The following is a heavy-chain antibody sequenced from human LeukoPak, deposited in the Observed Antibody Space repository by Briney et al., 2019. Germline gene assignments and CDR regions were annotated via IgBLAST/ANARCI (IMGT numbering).Heavy chain of an antibody. CDR1: GGSISSYY. CDR2: INTSGST. J-gene: IGHJ5*02. V-gene: IGHV4-4*07. CDR3: ARDWSFYYDSSGYSRVIWFDP. D-gene: IGHD3-22*01. Sequence: SETLSLTCTVSGGSISSYYWSWIRQPAGKGLEWIGRINTSGSTNYNPSLKSRVTMSVDTSKNQFSLKLSSVTAADTAVYYCARDWSFYYDSSGYSRVIWFDPWGQGTLVTVSS.